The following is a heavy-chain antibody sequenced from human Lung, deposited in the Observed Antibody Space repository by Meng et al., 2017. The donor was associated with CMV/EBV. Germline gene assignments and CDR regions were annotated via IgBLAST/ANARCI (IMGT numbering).Heavy chain of an antibody. CDR1: GYTFTGHF. D-gene: IGHD7-27*01. J-gene: IGHJ4*02. CDR3: ARDDNWGTDY. CDR2: IQPNTGVT. Sequence: ASXXVSCKASGYTFTGHFMHWVRQARGQGLEWMGWIQPNTGVTNYARNFQGRVTMTRDTSISTVYMDLGGLRSDDTAMYYCARDDNWGTDYWGQGTLVTVSS. V-gene: IGHV1-2*02.